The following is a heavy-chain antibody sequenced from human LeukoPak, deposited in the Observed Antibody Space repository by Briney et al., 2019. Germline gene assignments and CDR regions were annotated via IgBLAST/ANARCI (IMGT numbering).Heavy chain of an antibody. CDR3: AGDDASWFDP. J-gene: IGHJ5*02. Sequence: RGSLRLSCAASGFTFRYYCTSCVRHAPEKGLEWVANIKQDGSQKYYADSLKCRFTISRDNPKNSLYLPMNTVRAEDTAVYYCAGDDASWFDPWGQGTMVTVSS. CDR2: IKQDGSQK. V-gene: IGHV3-7*01. CDR1: GFTFRYYC.